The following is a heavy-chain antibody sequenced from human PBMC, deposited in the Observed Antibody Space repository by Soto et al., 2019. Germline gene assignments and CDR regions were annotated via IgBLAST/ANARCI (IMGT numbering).Heavy chain of an antibody. D-gene: IGHD5-18*01. CDR2: IYYSGST. CDR3: ARADTAMVTRWFDP. CDR1: GGSISSGGYY. Sequence: SETLSLTCTVSGGSISSGGYYWSWIRQHPGKGLEWIGYIYYSGSTYYNPSLKSRVTISVDTTKNQFSLKLSSVTAADTAVYYCARADTAMVTRWFDPWGQGTLVTVSS. J-gene: IGHJ5*02. V-gene: IGHV4-31*03.